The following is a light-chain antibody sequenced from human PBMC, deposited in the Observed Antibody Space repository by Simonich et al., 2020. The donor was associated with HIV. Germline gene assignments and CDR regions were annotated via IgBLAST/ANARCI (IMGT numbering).Light chain of an antibody. CDR3: QQNGNLPYT. J-gene: IGKJ2*01. CDR2: EAS. V-gene: IGKV1-33*01. Sequence: DIQMTQSPSSLSASVGDRVTITCQASQDISNFLNWYQQKPGEAPKFLVYEASYLETGVPSRFSGSGSGTDFTFTISSLQPEDIATYYCQQNGNLPYTFGQGTKVEIK. CDR1: QDISNF.